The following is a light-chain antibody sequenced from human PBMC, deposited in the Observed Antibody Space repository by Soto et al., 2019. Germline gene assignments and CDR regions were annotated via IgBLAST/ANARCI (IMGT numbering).Light chain of an antibody. CDR2: DAS. V-gene: IGKV3-20*01. CDR1: QTVSSNF. Sequence: EIVLTQSPGTLSLSPGERGTLSCRASQTVSSNFLAWYQQKPGQAPRLLIFDASTRATGIPERFTGSGSGTDFTLTISRLEPEDFAVYYCQQYGSSPYTFGLGTKVDIK. J-gene: IGKJ2*01. CDR3: QQYGSSPYT.